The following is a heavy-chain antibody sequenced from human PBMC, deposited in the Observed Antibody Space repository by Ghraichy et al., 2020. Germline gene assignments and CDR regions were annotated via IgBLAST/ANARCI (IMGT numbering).Heavy chain of an antibody. V-gene: IGHV2-5*01. D-gene: IGHD3-3*01. Sequence: SGPTLVKPTQTLTLTCTFSGFSLSTSGVGVGWIRQPPGKALEWLALIYWNDDKRYSPSLKSRLTITKDTSKNQVVLTMTNMDPVDTATYYCAHRRDGGMYYDCWSGYYREWFDPWGQGTLVTASS. CDR3: AHRRDGGMYYDCWSGYYREWFDP. CDR2: IYWNDDK. J-gene: IGHJ5*02. CDR1: GFSLSTSGVG.